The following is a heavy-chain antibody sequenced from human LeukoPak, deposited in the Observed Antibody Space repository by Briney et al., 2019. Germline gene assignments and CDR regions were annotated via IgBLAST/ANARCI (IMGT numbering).Heavy chain of an antibody. J-gene: IGHJ4*02. Sequence: PSETLSLTCTVSGDSISNDNYYWSWIRQPAGKGLEWIGRVYSSGSTDYNGSLKSRVTISVDTSKNQISLTLTSVTAADTAVYYCAREPVGAPRYFDYWGQGTLVTVSS. CDR3: AREPVGAPRYFDY. CDR2: VYSSGST. V-gene: IGHV4-61*02. D-gene: IGHD1-26*01. CDR1: GDSISNDNYY.